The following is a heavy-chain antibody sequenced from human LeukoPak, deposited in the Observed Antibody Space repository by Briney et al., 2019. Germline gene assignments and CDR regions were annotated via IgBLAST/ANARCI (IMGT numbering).Heavy chain of an antibody. V-gene: IGHV4-59*08. Sequence: PSETLSLTCTVSGGSIRSYYWSWIRQPPGKGLEWIGYIYYSGSTNYNPSLKSRVTISVDTSKNQFSLKLSSVTAADTAVYYCARQPYSTPFDYWGQGTLVTVSS. D-gene: IGHD4-11*01. CDR1: GGSIRSYY. CDR2: IYYSGST. J-gene: IGHJ4*02. CDR3: ARQPYSTPFDY.